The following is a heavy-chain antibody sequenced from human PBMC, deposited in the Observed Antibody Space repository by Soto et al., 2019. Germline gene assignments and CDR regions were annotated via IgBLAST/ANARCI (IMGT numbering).Heavy chain of an antibody. CDR3: AKDPPIVVVTAATGNWFDP. D-gene: IGHD2-2*01. J-gene: IGHJ5*02. CDR1: GFTFSSYA. V-gene: IGHV3-23*01. Sequence: EVQLLESGGGLVQPGGSLRLSCAASGFTFSSYAMSWVRQAPGKGLEWVSAISGSGGSTYYADSVKGRFTISRDNSKNTLYLQMNSLRAEDTAVYYCAKDPPIVVVTAATGNWFDPWGQGTLVTVSS. CDR2: ISGSGGST.